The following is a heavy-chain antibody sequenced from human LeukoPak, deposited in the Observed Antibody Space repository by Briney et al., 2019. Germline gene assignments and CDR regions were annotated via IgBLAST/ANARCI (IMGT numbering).Heavy chain of an antibody. V-gene: IGHV3-23*01. CDR1: GFSIRNNY. D-gene: IGHD3-10*01. J-gene: IGHJ4*02. Sequence: PGGSLRLSCAASGFSIRNNYMTWVRQAPGKGLEWVSAISGSGGSAYYADSVKGRFTISRDNSKNTLYLQMNSLRAEDTAVYYCAKSVYGSGSYRYFDYWGQGTLVTVSS. CDR3: AKSVYGSGSYRYFDY. CDR2: ISGSGGSA.